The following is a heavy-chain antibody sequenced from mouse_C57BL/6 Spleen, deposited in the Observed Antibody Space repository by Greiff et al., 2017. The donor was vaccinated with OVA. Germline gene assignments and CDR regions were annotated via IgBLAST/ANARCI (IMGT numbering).Heavy chain of an antibody. CDR2: ISYDGSN. CDR3: ATGYYGSSYGFDY. J-gene: IGHJ2*01. Sequence: ESGPGLVKPSQSLSLTCSVTGYSITSGYYWNWIRQFPGNKLEWMGYISYDGSNNYNPSLKNRISITRDTSKNQFFLKLNSVTTEDTATYYCATGYYGSSYGFDYWGQGTTLTVSS. CDR1: GYSITSGYY. D-gene: IGHD1-1*01. V-gene: IGHV3-6*01.